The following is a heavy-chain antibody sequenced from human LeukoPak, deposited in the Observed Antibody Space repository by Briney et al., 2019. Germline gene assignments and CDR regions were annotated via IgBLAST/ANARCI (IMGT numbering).Heavy chain of an antibody. CDR2: IKPDGSEK. CDR3: GRDVGAIAAAGTDY. D-gene: IGHD6-13*01. J-gene: IGHJ4*02. Sequence: GGSLRLSCAAAGFTFSSYWRSWVRQAPGKRLEGVANIKPDGSEKYSVDSVKGRFTICRAHAKTSLYLQMNSLRAEDTAVYYCGRDVGAIAAAGTDYWGQGTLVTVSS. V-gene: IGHV3-7*01. CDR1: GFTFSSYW.